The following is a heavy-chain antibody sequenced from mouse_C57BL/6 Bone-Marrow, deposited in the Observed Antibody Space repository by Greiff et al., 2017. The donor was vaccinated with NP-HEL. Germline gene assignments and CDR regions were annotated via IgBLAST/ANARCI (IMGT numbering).Heavy chain of an antibody. D-gene: IGHD1-1*01. V-gene: IGHV1-55*01. CDR1: GYTFTSYW. CDR3: ARGVYYGSSSWFAY. CDR2: IYPGSGST. Sequence: HVQLQQPGAELVKPGASVKMSCKASGYTFTSYWITWVKQRPGQGLEWIGDIYPGSGSTNYNEKFKSKATLTVDTSSSTAYMQLSSLTSEDSAVYFCARGVYYGSSSWFAYWGQGTLVTVSA. J-gene: IGHJ3*01.